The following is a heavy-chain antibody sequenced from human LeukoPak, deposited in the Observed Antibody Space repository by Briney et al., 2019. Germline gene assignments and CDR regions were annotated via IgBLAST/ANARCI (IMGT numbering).Heavy chain of an antibody. CDR3: ARDGVAESFDY. Sequence: GGSLRLSCVVSGFTVRDNYMGWVRQAPGKGLEWVSLINNIGTTYYAESVKGRLTISRDNSKNEAYLQMDSLRVEDTAVYYCARDGVAESFDYWGQGTLVTVSS. CDR2: INNIGTT. V-gene: IGHV3-66*01. D-gene: IGHD5-12*01. J-gene: IGHJ4*02. CDR1: GFTVRDNY.